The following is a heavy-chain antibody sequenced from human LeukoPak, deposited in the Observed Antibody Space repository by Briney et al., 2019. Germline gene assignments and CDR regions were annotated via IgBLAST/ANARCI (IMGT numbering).Heavy chain of an antibody. CDR3: ARGAYA. CDR2: IKQDGSEK. J-gene: IGHJ4*02. D-gene: IGHD4-17*01. CDR1: GFPFSSYW. Sequence: GGSFRLSCAASGFPFSSYWMSWGRPAPGKGLEWVANIKQDGSEKYYVDSVKGRFTISRDNAKNSLYLQMNSLRAEDTAVYYCARGAYAWGQGTLVTVSS. V-gene: IGHV3-7*04.